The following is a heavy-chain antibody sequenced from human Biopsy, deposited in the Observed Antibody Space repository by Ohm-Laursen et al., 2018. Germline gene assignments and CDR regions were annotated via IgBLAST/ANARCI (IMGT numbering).Heavy chain of an antibody. J-gene: IGHJ4*02. CDR3: AIDGNDFLTDYLKIDQ. CDR1: GYTFTGYY. CDR2: INPRSGGT. V-gene: IGHV1-2*02. D-gene: IGHD3-9*01. Sequence: SVKVSCKASGYTFTGYYLHWVRQAPGQGLEWMGWINPRSGGTHYLEKFRGRVTMTRDTSISTAYMEVSSLRSDDTAVYYCAIDGNDFLTDYLKIDQWGQGTLVAVSS.